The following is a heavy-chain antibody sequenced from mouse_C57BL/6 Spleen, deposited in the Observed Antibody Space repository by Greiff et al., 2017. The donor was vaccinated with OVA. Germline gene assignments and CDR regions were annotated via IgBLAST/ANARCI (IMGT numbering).Heavy chain of an antibody. CDR2: ISSGSSTI. V-gene: IGHV5-17*01. Sequence: EVMLVESGGGLVKPGGSLKLSCAASGFTFSDDGMHWVRQAPEKGLEWVAYISSGSSTIYYADTVKGRFTISRGNAKNTLFLQMTILRSGDTAWYYCARPSWAWSFGVWGTGTTVTVSS. J-gene: IGHJ1*03. D-gene: IGHD3-1*01. CDR3: ARPSWAWSFGV. CDR1: GFTFSDDG.